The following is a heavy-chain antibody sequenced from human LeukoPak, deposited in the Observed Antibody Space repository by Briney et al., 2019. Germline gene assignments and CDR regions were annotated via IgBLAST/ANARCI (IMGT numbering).Heavy chain of an antibody. CDR1: GFTFSNYA. CDR2: ISNRGGVT. V-gene: IGHV3-23*01. CDR3: AKARGAAAANDFDY. J-gene: IGHJ4*02. D-gene: IGHD6-13*01. Sequence: PGGSLRLSCAASGFTFSNYAMSWVRQAPGKGLEWVSPISNRGGVTYYAESVKGRFTISRDNSKNTLYLQMNSLRAEDTAIYYCAKARGAAAANDFDYWGQGTLVTASS.